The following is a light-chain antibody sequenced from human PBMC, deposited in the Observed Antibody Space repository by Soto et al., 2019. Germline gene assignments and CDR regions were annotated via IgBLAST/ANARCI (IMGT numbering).Light chain of an antibody. CDR2: DTS. V-gene: IGKV3-20*01. Sequence: TQSPSTLSGSVGDRVTITCRASQSLSSTRLAWHQQKRGQAPRLLIYDTSTRATGVPDRFSGSGSGTDFTLTISRLEPEDFAVYFCQQYVSSPATFGQGTKVDIK. CDR1: QSLSSTR. J-gene: IGKJ1*01. CDR3: QQYVSSPAT.